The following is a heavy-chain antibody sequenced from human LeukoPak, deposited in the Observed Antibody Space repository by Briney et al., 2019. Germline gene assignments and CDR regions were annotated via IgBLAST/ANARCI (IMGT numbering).Heavy chain of an antibody. V-gene: IGHV3-13*01. CDR1: GFTFSSYD. D-gene: IGHD3-3*01. CDR3: AKGKRITIFGVASPFDY. J-gene: IGHJ4*02. CDR2: IGTAGDT. Sequence: GGSLRLSCAASGFTFSSYDMHWVRQATGKGLEWVSAIGTAGDTYYPGSVKGRFTISRDNSKNTLYLQMNSLRAEDTAVYYCAKGKRITIFGVASPFDYWGQGTLVTVSS.